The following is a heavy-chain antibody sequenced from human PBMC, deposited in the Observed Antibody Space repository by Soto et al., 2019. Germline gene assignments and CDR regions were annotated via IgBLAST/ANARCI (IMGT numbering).Heavy chain of an antibody. Sequence: QVQLQQWGAGLLKPSETLSLTCAVYGRSFSGYYWSWILQPPGKGLEWIGEINHSRSTNYNQSLRSRVTISVDQSTDQFSLKLSSVTAAGTAVYYCASGIAAAGDWGQGTLVTVSS. J-gene: IGHJ4*02. CDR1: GRSFSGYY. V-gene: IGHV4-34*01. D-gene: IGHD6-13*01. CDR3: ASGIAAAGD. CDR2: INHSRST.